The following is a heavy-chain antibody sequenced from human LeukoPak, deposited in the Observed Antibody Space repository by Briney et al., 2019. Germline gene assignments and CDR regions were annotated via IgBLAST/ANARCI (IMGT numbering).Heavy chain of an antibody. J-gene: IGHJ5*02. D-gene: IGHD3-3*01. Sequence: GASVKVSCKASGYTFTSYGISWVRQAPGQGLEWMGWISGYNGNTKYAQKLQGRVTMTTDTSTSTAYMELRSLTSDDTAVYYCARLTSHYDFWSGYPFDPWGQGTLVTVSS. CDR1: GYTFTSYG. V-gene: IGHV1-18*01. CDR3: ARLTSHYDFWSGYPFDP. CDR2: ISGYNGNT.